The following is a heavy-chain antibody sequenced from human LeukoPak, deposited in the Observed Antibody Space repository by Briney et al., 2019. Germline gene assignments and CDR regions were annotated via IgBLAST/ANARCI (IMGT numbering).Heavy chain of an antibody. Sequence: PGGSLRLSCAASGFTFSSYAMSWVRQAPGKGLEWVSASSGSGGSTYYADSVKGRFTISRDNSKNTLYLQMNSLRAEDTAVYYCAKSRAFVVVVAATPLVYWGQGTLVTVSS. V-gene: IGHV3-23*01. CDR1: GFTFSSYA. D-gene: IGHD2-15*01. J-gene: IGHJ4*02. CDR2: SSGSGGST. CDR3: AKSRAFVVVVAATPLVY.